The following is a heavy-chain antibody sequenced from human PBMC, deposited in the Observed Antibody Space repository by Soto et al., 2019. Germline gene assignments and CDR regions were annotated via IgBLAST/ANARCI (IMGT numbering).Heavy chain of an antibody. CDR2: MSGSSSTT. D-gene: IGHD2-8*02. Sequence: GGSLRLSCATSGLTFSNYAMSWVRQAPGGGLEWVSSMSGSSSTTYYADSVRGRFTISRDRSKNTLYLQMSSLRAEDTALYYCAKDHVLANCFDAWGQGTLVTVSS. CDR3: AKDHVLANCFDA. J-gene: IGHJ5*02. CDR1: GLTFSNYA. V-gene: IGHV3-23*01.